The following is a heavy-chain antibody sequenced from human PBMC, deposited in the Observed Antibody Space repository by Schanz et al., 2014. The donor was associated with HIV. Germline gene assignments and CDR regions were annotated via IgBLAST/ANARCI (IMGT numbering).Heavy chain of an antibody. CDR3: ARTYTGDWSTGAD. V-gene: IGHV1-69*06. CDR2: IIPIFDTT. J-gene: IGHJ4*02. CDR1: GGTFSSSA. Sequence: QVQLLQSGTEVKKPGSSVKVSCKASGGTFSSSAISWVRQAPGQGLECMGGIIPIFDTTNYAQKFQGRVTITADKSTSTVYMDLSSLRSEDTAVYYCARTYTGDWSTGADWGQGTLVTVSS. D-gene: IGHD2-21*02.